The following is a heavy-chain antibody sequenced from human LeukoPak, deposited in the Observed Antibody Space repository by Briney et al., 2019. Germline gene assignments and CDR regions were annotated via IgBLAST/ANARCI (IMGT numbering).Heavy chain of an antibody. V-gene: IGHV2-5*02. CDR2: IYWDDDK. Sequence: SGPSLVNPTQTLTLTCTFSGFSLSTSGVGVGWIRQPPGKALEWLALIYWDDDKRYSPSLKSRLTITKDTSKNQVVLTMTNMDPVDTATYYCAQAYSSSWYLNWFDPWGQGTLVTVSS. CDR3: AQAYSSSWYLNWFDP. CDR1: GFSLSTSGVG. J-gene: IGHJ5*02. D-gene: IGHD6-13*01.